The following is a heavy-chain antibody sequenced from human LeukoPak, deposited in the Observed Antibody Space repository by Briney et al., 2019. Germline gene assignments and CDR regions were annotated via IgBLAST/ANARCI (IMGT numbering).Heavy chain of an antibody. CDR3: ARDAFGGDKSPF. CDR1: GFTFSDYA. CDR2: INGNGGTT. Sequence: GGSLRLSCAASGFTFSDYAMSWVRQAPGKGLEWVSGINGNGGTTYYADSVKGRFTISRDNAKNTLYLQMNSLRAEDTAVYYCARDAFGGDKSPFWGQGTLVTVSS. J-gene: IGHJ4*02. D-gene: IGHD3-3*01. V-gene: IGHV3-23*01.